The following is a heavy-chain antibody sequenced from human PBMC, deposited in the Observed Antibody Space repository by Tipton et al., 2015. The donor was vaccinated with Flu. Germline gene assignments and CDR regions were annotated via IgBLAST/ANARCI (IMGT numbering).Heavy chain of an antibody. D-gene: IGHD2-2*02. CDR1: GASINSYY. CDR3: ATIPWGGGDWHLDV. CDR2: LYYTGAT. Sequence: TLSLTCSVSGASINSYYLTWIRQPPGKGLEWIGHLYYTGATKYNPSLESRVTMSVDTSKSQFSLNLSSVTDADTAVYFCATIPWGGGDWHLDVWGRGTLVTVSS. J-gene: IGHJ2*01. V-gene: IGHV4-59*01.